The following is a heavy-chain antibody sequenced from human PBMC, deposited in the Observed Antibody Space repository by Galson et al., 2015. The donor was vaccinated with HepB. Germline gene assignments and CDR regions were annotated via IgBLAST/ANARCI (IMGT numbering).Heavy chain of an antibody. CDR2: IKSKTDGGAT. CDR1: GFTFSSAW. D-gene: IGHD2-15*01. Sequence: SLRLSCAVSGFTFSSAWMTWVRQAPGRGLEWVGRIKSKTDGGATDYAAPVKGRFIISRDDSKNTVYIQMNSLTTEDTAMYYCTTGRGYDPWGQGTLVTVSS. V-gene: IGHV3-15*01. J-gene: IGHJ5*02. CDR3: TTGRGYDP.